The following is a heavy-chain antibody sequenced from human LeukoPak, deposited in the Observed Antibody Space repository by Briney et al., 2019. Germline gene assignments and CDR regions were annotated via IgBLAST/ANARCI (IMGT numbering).Heavy chain of an antibody. CDR2: ISSSSSAI. CDR1: GFTFSSYS. Sequence: GGSLRLSCAASGFTFSSYSMNWVRQAPGKGLEWVSYISSSSSAIYYADSVKGRFTISRDNAKNSLYLQMNSLRAEDTAVYYCARDRGSYYYDTSGYQDWGQGTLVTVSS. D-gene: IGHD3-22*01. V-gene: IGHV3-48*04. CDR3: ARDRGSYYYDTSGYQD. J-gene: IGHJ4*02.